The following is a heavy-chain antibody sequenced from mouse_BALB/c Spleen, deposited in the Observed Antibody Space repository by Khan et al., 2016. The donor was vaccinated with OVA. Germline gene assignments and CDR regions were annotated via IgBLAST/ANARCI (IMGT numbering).Heavy chain of an antibody. CDR2: INTCTGEP. J-gene: IGHJ3*01. CDR3: ARSNGNYWFAY. Sequence: QIQLVQSGPELQKPEATGKISCKASGYTRTNYGMNWVKQAPGHGLKWMGWINTCTGEPTYAEDFKGLIAFSLATSATTAYLQIHSLKHDDTATYFWARSNGNYWFAYWGQGTLVTVSA. D-gene: IGHD2-1*01. CDR1: GYTRTNYG. V-gene: IGHV9-3-1*01.